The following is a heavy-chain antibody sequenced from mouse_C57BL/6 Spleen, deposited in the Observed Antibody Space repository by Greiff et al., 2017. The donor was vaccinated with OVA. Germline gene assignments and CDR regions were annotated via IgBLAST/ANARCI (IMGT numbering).Heavy chain of an antibody. Sequence: QVQLQQPGAELVMPGASVKLSCKASGYTFTSYWMHWVKQRPGQGLEWIGEIDPSDSYTNYNQKFKGKSTLPVDKSSSTAYMPLSSLTSEDSAVYYGARGGTTVVATYDYWGQGTTLTVSS. CDR3: ARGGTTVVATYDY. J-gene: IGHJ2*01. D-gene: IGHD1-1*01. CDR2: IDPSDSYT. V-gene: IGHV1-69*01. CDR1: GYTFTSYW.